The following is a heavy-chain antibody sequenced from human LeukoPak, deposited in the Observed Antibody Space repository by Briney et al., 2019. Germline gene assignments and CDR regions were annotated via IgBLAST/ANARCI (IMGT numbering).Heavy chain of an antibody. Sequence: SETLSLTCTVSAGSVTNGDYYWSWLRQPPGKALEWIGFVYYTGSTYYTPSLEGRATISVGTSKNQFSVKLSSVTAADTAVYYCARSQNYYGSGDYWSSGTLVTVSS. CDR1: AGSVTNGDYY. D-gene: IGHD3-10*01. CDR3: ARSQNYYGSGDY. V-gene: IGHV4-61*08. CDR2: VYYTGST. J-gene: IGHJ4*02.